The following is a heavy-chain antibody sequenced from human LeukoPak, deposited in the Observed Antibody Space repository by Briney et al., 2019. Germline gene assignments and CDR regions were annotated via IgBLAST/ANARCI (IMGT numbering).Heavy chain of an antibody. D-gene: IGHD2-21*02. CDR2: IYYSGST. V-gene: IGHV4-59*01. CDR3: ARGDATHFDL. J-gene: IGHJ2*01. Sequence: SSETLSLTCTVSGGSISSYYWSWIRQPPGKGLEWIGYIYYSGSTNYNPSLKCRVTISVDTSKNQFSLKLSSVTAADTAVYYCARGDATHFDLWGRGTLDTVSS. CDR1: GGSISSYY.